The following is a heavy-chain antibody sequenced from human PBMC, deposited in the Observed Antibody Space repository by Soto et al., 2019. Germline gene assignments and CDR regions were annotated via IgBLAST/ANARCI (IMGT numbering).Heavy chain of an antibody. V-gene: IGHV4-59*01. CDR1: GGSISSYY. CDR3: AGGIAARPDRPYDY. Sequence: SETLSLTCTVSGGSISSYYWSWIRQPPGKGLEWIGYIYYSGSTNYNPSLKSRVTISVDTSKNQFSLKLSSVTAADTAVYYCAGGIAARPDRPYDYWGQGTLVTVSS. J-gene: IGHJ4*02. CDR2: IYYSGST. D-gene: IGHD6-6*01.